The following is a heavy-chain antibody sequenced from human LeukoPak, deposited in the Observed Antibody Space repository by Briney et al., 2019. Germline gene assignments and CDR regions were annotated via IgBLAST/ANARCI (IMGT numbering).Heavy chain of an antibody. Sequence: GGSLRLSCAASGFTFSSYSMNWVRQAPGKGLEWVSSISSSSYIYYADSVKGRFTISRDNAKNSLYLQMNSLRAEDTAVYYCASGRSTSFGVNWFDPWGQGTLVTVSS. J-gene: IGHJ5*02. CDR1: GFTFSSYS. CDR2: ISSSSYI. V-gene: IGHV3-21*01. CDR3: ASGRSTSFGVNWFDP. D-gene: IGHD2-2*01.